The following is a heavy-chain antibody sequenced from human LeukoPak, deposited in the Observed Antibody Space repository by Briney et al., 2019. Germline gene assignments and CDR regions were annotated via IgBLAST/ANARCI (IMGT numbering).Heavy chain of an antibody. J-gene: IGHJ4*02. CDR2: ISSSSYI. D-gene: IGHD4-17*01. V-gene: IGHV3-21*01. Sequence: GGSLRLSCAASGFTFSSYSMNWVRQAPGKGLEWVSSISSSSYIYYADSVKGRFTISRDNAKNSLYLQMNSLRAEDTAVYYCARDTPSVTTYYFDYWGQGTLVTVSS. CDR3: ARDTPSVTTYYFDY. CDR1: GFTFSSYS.